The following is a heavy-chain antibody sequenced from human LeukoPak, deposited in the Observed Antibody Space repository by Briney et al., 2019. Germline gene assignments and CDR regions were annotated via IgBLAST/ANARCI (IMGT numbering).Heavy chain of an antibody. CDR3: ASSRGYGLGY. D-gene: IGHD2-15*01. CDR2: ISYDGSNK. V-gene: IGHV3-30*01. CDR1: GFTFSSYA. J-gene: IGHJ4*02. Sequence: GRSLRLSCAASGFTFSSYAMHWVRQAPGKGLEWVAVISYDGSNKYYADSVKGRFTISRDNSKNTLYLQMNSLRAEDTAVYYCASSRGYGLGYWGQGTLVTVSS.